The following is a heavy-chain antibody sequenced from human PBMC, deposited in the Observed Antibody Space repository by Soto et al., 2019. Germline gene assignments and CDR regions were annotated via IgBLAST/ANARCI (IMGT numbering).Heavy chain of an antibody. CDR2: IWYDGSNK. V-gene: IGHV3-33*01. CDR1: GFTFSSYG. D-gene: IGHD1-1*01. CDR3: GRGQGGAGKNGDYGMDV. Sequence: GRSLRLSCAASGFTFSSYGMHWVRQAPGKGLEWVAVIWYDGSNKYYADSVKGRFTISRDNSKNTLYLQMNSLRAEDTAVYYYGRGQGGAGKNGDYGMDVWGQGTTVTVSS. J-gene: IGHJ6*02.